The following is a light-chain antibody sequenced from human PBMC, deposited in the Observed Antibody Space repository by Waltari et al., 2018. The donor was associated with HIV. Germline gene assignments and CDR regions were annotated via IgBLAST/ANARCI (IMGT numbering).Light chain of an antibody. CDR3: HQYNSYPLT. CDR2: KTS. J-gene: IGKJ4*01. Sequence: DIQMTQSPSSLSASVGDRVTITCRASQNIDNWLAWYQHKPGRGPKVLIFKTSTLETGVPPRFSGSASGTEITLTITSLQPDDVATYYCHQYNSYPLTFGGGTKVEIK. CDR1: QNIDNW. V-gene: IGKV1-5*03.